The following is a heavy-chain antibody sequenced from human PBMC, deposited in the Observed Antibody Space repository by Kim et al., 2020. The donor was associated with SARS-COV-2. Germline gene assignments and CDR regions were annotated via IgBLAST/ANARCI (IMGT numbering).Heavy chain of an antibody. J-gene: IGHJ6*02. CDR2: IKSKTDGGTT. Sequence: GGSLGLSCAASGFTFSNAWMSWVRQAPGKGLEWVGRIKSKTDGGTTDYAAPVNGRFTISRDDSKNTLYLQMNSLKTEDTAVYYCSTSLRFLEWLIPLDYYYVMDVWGQGTTVTVSS. CDR1: GFTFSNAW. CDR3: STSLRFLEWLIPLDYYYVMDV. D-gene: IGHD3-3*01. V-gene: IGHV3-15*01.